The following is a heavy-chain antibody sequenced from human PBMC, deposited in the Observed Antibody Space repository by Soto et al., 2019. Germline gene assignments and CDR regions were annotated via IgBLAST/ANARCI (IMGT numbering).Heavy chain of an antibody. CDR3: AREYSSSFRYYYYGMDV. Sequence: SETLSLTXTVSGGSVSSGSYYWSWIRQPPGKGLEWIGYIYYSGSTNYNPSLKSRVTISVDTSKNQFSLKLSSVTAADTAVYYCAREYSSSFRYYYYGMDVWGQGTTVTVSS. V-gene: IGHV4-61*01. D-gene: IGHD6-6*01. J-gene: IGHJ6*02. CDR1: GGSVSSGSYY. CDR2: IYYSGST.